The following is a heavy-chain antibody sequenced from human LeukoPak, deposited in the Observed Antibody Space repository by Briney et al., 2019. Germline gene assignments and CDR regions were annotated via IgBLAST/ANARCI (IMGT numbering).Heavy chain of an antibody. D-gene: IGHD1-26*01. Sequence: ASVKVSCKASGGTFSSYAIIWVRQAPGQGLEWMGGIIPIFGTANYAQKFQGRVTITADESTSTAYMELSSLRSEDTAVYYCAKGWELLPQNDAFDIWGQGTMVTVSS. CDR3: AKGWELLPQNDAFDI. CDR2: IIPIFGTA. CDR1: GGTFSSYA. J-gene: IGHJ3*02. V-gene: IGHV1-69*01.